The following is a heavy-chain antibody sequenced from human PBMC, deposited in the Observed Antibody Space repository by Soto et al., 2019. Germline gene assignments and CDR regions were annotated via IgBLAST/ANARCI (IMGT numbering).Heavy chain of an antibody. J-gene: IGHJ6*02. CDR1: GFTFSGSA. V-gene: IGHV3-73*01. CDR2: IRSKANSYAT. CDR3: TRTKWLAKIYYYYGMDV. Sequence: PGGSLRLSCAASGFTFSGSAMHWVRQASGKGLEWVGRIRSKANSYATAYAASVKGRFTISRDDSKNTAYLQMNSLKTEDTAVYYCTRTKWLAKIYYYYGMDVWGQGTTVTVSS. D-gene: IGHD6-19*01.